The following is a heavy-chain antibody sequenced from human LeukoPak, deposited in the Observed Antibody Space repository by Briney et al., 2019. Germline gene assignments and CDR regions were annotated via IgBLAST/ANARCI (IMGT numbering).Heavy chain of an antibody. J-gene: IGHJ3*02. CDR1: GGSIGSSSYF. Sequence: SETLSLTCTVSGGSIGSSSYFWGWIRQPPGKGLEWIGEIYHSGSTNYNPSLKSRVTISVDKSKNQFSLKLSSVTAADTAVYYCASNYYDSSGYQLVGAFDIWGQGTMVTVSS. D-gene: IGHD3-22*01. CDR3: ASNYYDSSGYQLVGAFDI. CDR2: IYHSGST. V-gene: IGHV4-39*07.